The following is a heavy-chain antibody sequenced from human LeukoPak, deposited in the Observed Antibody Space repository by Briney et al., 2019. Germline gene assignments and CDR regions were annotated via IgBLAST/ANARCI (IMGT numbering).Heavy chain of an antibody. CDR2: INPNSGGT. V-gene: IGHV1-2*02. D-gene: IGHD4-17*01. CDR1: GYTFTSYD. Sequence: ASVKVSCKASGYTFTSYDINWVRQATGQGLEWMGWINPNSGGTNYAQKFQGRVTMTRDTSISTAYMELSRLRSDDTAVYYCARAHNYGDYAAYWGQGTLVTVSS. J-gene: IGHJ4*02. CDR3: ARAHNYGDYAAY.